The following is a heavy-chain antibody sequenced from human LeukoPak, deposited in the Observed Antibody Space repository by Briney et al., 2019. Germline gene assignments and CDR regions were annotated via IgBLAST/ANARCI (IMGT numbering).Heavy chain of an antibody. CDR1: GGSISSYY. CDR2: IYYSGST. V-gene: IGHV4-59*01. CDR3: ARDRLRGVYFDY. D-gene: IGHD3-10*01. Sequence: SETLSLTCTVSGGSISSYYWSWIRQPPGKGLEWIGYIYYSGSTNYNPSLKSRVTISVDTSKNQFSLKLSSMTAADTAVYYCARDRLRGVYFDYWGQGTLVTVSS. J-gene: IGHJ4*02.